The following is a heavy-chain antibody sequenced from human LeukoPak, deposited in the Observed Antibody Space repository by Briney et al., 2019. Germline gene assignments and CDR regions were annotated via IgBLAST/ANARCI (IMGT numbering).Heavy chain of an antibody. Sequence: SETLSLTCTVSGGSIHTYYWTWIRQPAGKGLEWIGRIYTTGSANYNPSLGSRVTMSVDTSKNQFSLKLRSVTGADTAVYYCARDLGFSHILTSYKWNFDIWGRGTLVTVSS. V-gene: IGHV4-4*07. CDR1: GGSIHTYY. D-gene: IGHD3-9*01. CDR2: IYTTGSA. CDR3: ARDLGFSHILTSYKWNFDI. J-gene: IGHJ2*01.